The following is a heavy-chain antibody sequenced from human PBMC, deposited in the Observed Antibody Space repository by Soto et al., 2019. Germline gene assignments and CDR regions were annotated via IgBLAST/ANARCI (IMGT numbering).Heavy chain of an antibody. J-gene: IGHJ4*02. Sequence: SVKVSCKASGGTFSSYAISWVRQAPGQGLEWMGGIIPIFGTANYAQKFQGRVTITADESTSTAYMELSSLRSEDTAVYYCARIRGRSSSWYYFDSWGQGTLVTVSS. CDR1: GGTFSSYA. CDR3: ARIRGRSSSWYYFDS. D-gene: IGHD6-13*01. V-gene: IGHV1-69*13. CDR2: IIPIFGTA.